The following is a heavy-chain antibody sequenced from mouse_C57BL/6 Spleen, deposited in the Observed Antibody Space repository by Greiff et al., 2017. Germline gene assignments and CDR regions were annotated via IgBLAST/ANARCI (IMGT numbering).Heavy chain of an antibody. CDR2: IDPSDSYP. J-gene: IGHJ2*01. Sequence: QVQLQQPGAELVMPGASVKLSCKASGYTFTSYWMHWVKQRPGQGLAWIGEIDPSDSYPNYNQKFKGKSTLTVDKSSSTAYMQLSSRTSEDSAVYYCARWSVVAPYFDYWGQGTTLTVSS. D-gene: IGHD1-1*01. CDR3: ARWSVVAPYFDY. CDR1: GYTFTSYW. V-gene: IGHV1-69*01.